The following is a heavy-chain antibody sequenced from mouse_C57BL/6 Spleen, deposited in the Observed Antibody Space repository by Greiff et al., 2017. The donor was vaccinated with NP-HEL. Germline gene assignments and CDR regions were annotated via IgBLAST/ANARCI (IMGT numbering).Heavy chain of an antibody. Sequence: QVHVKQPGAELVKPGASVKMSCKASGYTFTSYWITWVKQRPGQGLEWIGDIYPGSGSTNYNEKFKSKATLTVDTSSSTAYMQLSSLTSEDSAVYYCARWELGQEYFDYWGQGTTLTVSS. CDR2: IYPGSGST. CDR1: GYTFTSYW. CDR3: ARWELGQEYFDY. J-gene: IGHJ2*01. D-gene: IGHD4-1*01. V-gene: IGHV1-55*01.